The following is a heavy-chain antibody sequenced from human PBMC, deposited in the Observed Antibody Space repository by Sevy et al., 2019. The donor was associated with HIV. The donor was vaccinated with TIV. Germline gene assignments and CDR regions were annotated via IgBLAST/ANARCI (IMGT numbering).Heavy chain of an antibody. D-gene: IGHD3-22*01. CDR3: ASLYYYDSSGYH. CDR2: IKQDGSEK. J-gene: IGHJ4*02. V-gene: IGHV3-7*01. Sequence: GGSLRLSCAASGFTFSNYWMSWVRQAPGKGLEWVANIKQDGSEKYYVDSVKGRFTISRDNAKNSLYLQMNSLRAEDTAVYYCASLYYYDSSGYHWGQGTLVTVSS. CDR1: GFTFSNYW.